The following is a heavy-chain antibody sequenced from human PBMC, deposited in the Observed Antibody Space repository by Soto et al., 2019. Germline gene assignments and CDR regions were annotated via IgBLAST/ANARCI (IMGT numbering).Heavy chain of an antibody. D-gene: IGHD2-2*01. V-gene: IGHV5-10-1*01. CDR2: IDPSDSYT. CDR3: ASLTLQSQRLDP. Sequence: GESLKISCKGSGYSFTSFWISWVRQLPGKGLEWMGRIDPSDSYTNYSPSFQGHVTISADKSISTAYLQWSSLKASDTAMYYCASLTLQSQRLDPWGQGPLVTVSS. CDR1: GYSFTSFW. J-gene: IGHJ5*02.